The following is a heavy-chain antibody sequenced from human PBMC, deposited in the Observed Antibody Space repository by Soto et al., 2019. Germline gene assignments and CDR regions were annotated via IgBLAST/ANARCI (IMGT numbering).Heavy chain of an antibody. CDR2: IKEDGSEK. D-gene: IGHD2-15*01. V-gene: IGHV3-7*01. CDR3: ARDKGFCSGGICYAVFDF. J-gene: IGHJ5*01. CDR1: GFTFSSYY. Sequence: EVQVVESGGGLVQPGGSLRLSCAASGFTFSSYYMTWVRQAPGKGLEWVAHIKEDGSEKFHVDSVKGRFTISRDNAKNSLYLHMNSLRAEDTAVYYCARDKGFCSGGICYAVFDFWGQGTLVTVSS.